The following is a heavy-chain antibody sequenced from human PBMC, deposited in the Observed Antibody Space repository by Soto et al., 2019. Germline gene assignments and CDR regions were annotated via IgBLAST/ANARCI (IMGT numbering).Heavy chain of an antibody. CDR2: ISYDGSNK. V-gene: IGHV3-30-3*01. D-gene: IGHD5-12*01. CDR1: GFTFSSYA. CDR3: ARDGLVDTVATAVYYFDY. Sequence: GRSLRLSCAASGFTFSSYALHWVLQAPGKGLEWVAVISYDGSNKYYADSVKGRCTISRDNSKNTLYLQMNSLRAEETAVYYCARDGLVDTVATAVYYFDYWGQGTLVTVSS. J-gene: IGHJ4*02.